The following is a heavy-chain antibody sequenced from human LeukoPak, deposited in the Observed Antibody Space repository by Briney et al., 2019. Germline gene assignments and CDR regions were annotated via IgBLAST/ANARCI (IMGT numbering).Heavy chain of an antibody. J-gene: IGHJ3*02. V-gene: IGHV4-59*01. D-gene: IGHD5-12*01. CDR2: IYYSGST. CDR3: ARGDSGYDNDAFDI. CDR1: GGSISSYY. Sequence: SETLSLTCTVSGGSISSYYWSWLRQPPGKGLEWLGYIYYSGSTNYNPSLKSRVTISVDTSKNQFSLKLSSVTAADTAVYYCARGDSGYDNDAFDIWGQGTMVTVSS.